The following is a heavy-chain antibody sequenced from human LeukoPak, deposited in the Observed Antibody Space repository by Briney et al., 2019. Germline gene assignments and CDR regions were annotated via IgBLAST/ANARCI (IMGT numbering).Heavy chain of an antibody. CDR3: ARAPHYSNYGPYYYGMDV. CDR1: GFTFSSYW. CDR2: IKQDGSEK. V-gene: IGHV3-7*01. Sequence: GGSLRLSCAASGFTFSSYWMSWVRQAPGKGLEWVANIKQDGSEKYYVDSVKGRFTISRDNAKNALYLQMNSLRAEDTAVYYCARAPHYSNYGPYYYGMDVWGQGTTVTVSS. D-gene: IGHD4-11*01. J-gene: IGHJ6*02.